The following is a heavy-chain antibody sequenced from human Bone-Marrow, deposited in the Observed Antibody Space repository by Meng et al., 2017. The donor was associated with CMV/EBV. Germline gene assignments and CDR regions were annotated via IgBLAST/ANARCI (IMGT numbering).Heavy chain of an antibody. Sequence: SGASIYSGSYYWSWIRQHPGKGLEWIGYISYGATTYYNPSLKSRVTISVDTSKNQFSLKLSSVTATDTAVYFCARVYIWGNYRLDYWGQGALVTVSS. V-gene: IGHV4-31*02. D-gene: IGHD3-16*02. CDR3: ARVYIWGNYRLDY. CDR2: ISYGATT. J-gene: IGHJ4*02. CDR1: GASIYSGSYY.